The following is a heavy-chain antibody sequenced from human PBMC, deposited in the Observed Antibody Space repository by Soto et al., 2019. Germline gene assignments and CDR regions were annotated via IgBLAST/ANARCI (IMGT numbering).Heavy chain of an antibody. V-gene: IGHV3-9*01. CDR1: GFKFDDYG. CDR3: VKDALTAVAFYFDY. CDR2: LSKDSLSI. Sequence: GGSLRLSCEASGFKFDDYGMHWVRHTPGKGLEWIAGLSKDSLSISYGASMKGRFTISRDNAKNSLYLQLNSLRPEDTALYYCVKDALTAVAFYFDYWGRGALVTVCS. J-gene: IGHJ4*01. D-gene: IGHD6-19*01.